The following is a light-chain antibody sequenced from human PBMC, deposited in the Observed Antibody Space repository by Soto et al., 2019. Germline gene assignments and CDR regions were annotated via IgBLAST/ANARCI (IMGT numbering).Light chain of an antibody. Sequence: QSVLTQPPSLSAAPGQRVTISCSGSSSNIGNNYVSWYQQLPGTAPKLLIYDNNKRPSGIPDRFSGSKSGTSATLGITGLQTGDEADYYCGTWDTSLGTGVFGGGTKVTVL. CDR3: GTWDTSLGTGV. CDR2: DNN. V-gene: IGLV1-51*01. CDR1: SSNIGNNY. J-gene: IGLJ3*02.